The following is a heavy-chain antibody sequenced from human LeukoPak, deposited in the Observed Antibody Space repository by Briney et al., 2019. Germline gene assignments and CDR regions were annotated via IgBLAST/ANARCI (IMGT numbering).Heavy chain of an antibody. J-gene: IGHJ5*02. CDR2: INPNSGGT. CDR1: GYTFTGYY. Sequence: ASVKVSCKASGYTFTGYYMHLVRQAPGQGLEWMGWINPNSGGTNYAQKFQGRVTMTRDTSISTAYMELSRLRSDDTAVYYCARVRGITGTNFWFDPWGQGTLVTVSS. V-gene: IGHV1-2*02. D-gene: IGHD1-7*01. CDR3: ARVRGITGTNFWFDP.